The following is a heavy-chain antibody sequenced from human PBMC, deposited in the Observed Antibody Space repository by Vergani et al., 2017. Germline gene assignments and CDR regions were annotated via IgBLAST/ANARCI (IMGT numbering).Heavy chain of an antibody. CDR1: GGSISSSSYY. Sequence: QLQLQESGPGLVKPSETLSLTCTVSGGSISSSSYYWGWVRQPPGKGLEWIGSIYYSGSTYYNPSLKSRVTISVDTSKNQFSLKLSSVTAADTAVYSCARVYYDSSGYGWFDPWGQGTLVTVSS. D-gene: IGHD3-22*01. J-gene: IGHJ5*02. V-gene: IGHV4-39*07. CDR3: ARVYYDSSGYGWFDP. CDR2: IYYSGST.